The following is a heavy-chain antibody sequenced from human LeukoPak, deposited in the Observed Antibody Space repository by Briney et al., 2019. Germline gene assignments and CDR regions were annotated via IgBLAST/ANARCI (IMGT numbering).Heavy chain of an antibody. CDR1: GGSISGSSYF. Sequence: MASETLSLTCTVSGGSISGSSYFWGWIRQTPGNGLEWIGSVSYSGTTYYNPSLKSRLTISVDTSKNQFSLKLSSVTAADTAVYFCARLNGGSWGQGTLVTVSS. CDR3: ARLNGGS. V-gene: IGHV4-39*01. J-gene: IGHJ4*02. CDR2: VSYSGTT. D-gene: IGHD3-16*01.